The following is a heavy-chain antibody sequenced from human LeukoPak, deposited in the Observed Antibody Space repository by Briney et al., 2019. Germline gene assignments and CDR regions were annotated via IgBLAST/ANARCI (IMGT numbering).Heavy chain of an antibody. Sequence: ASVKVSCKASGYTFTSYGISWVRQAPGQGLEWMGWISTYNGETNYAQKLQGRVTMTTDTSTSTAYMELRSLRSDDTAVYYCVRPFSSGWYYFDYWGQGTLVTVSS. D-gene: IGHD6-19*01. CDR1: GYTFTSYG. CDR3: VRPFSSGWYYFDY. CDR2: ISTYNGET. J-gene: IGHJ4*02. V-gene: IGHV1-18*01.